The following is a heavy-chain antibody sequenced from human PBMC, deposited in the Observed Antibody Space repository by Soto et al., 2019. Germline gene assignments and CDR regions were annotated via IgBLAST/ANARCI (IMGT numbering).Heavy chain of an antibody. CDR1: GGSFIGYY. CDR3: ARSRGYYYYYMDV. CDR2: INHSGST. J-gene: IGHJ6*03. V-gene: IGHV4-34*01. Sequence: SSETLSLTCAVYGGSFIGYYWSWIRQPPGKGLEWIGEINHSGSTNYNPSLKSRVTISVDTSKNQFSLKLSSVTAADTAVYYCARSRGYYYYYMDVWGKGTTVTVSS.